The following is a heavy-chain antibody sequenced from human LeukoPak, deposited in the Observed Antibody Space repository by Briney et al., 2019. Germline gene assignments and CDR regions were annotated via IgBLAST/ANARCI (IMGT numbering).Heavy chain of an antibody. J-gene: IGHJ4*02. V-gene: IGHV3-72*01. CDR3: AKKRSGSNYPFDY. D-gene: IGHD1-26*01. CDR1: GFTFSDHH. CDR2: SKDKANRYTT. Sequence: GGSLRLSCAASGFTFSDHHMDWVRQAPGKGLEWVGRSKDKANRYTTEYAASVKGRFTISRDDSKKSVYLQMNRLKTEDTAVYYCAKKRSGSNYPFDYWGQGTLVTVSS.